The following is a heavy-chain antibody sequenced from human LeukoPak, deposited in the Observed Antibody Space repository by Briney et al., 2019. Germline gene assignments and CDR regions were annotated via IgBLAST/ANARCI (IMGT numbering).Heavy chain of an antibody. Sequence: SETLSLTCIVSGGSFSNYYWSWLRQPPGKGLGWVGYIYYRGRPNYNPSLKSRVTIPVDTSKNHLPLNLSSVPAADTALYYCARHPTALVSYGFDPWGQGTLVTVSS. J-gene: IGHJ5*02. CDR2: IYYRGRP. CDR1: GGSFSNYY. D-gene: IGHD5-18*01. CDR3: ARHPTALVSYGFDP. V-gene: IGHV4-59*08.